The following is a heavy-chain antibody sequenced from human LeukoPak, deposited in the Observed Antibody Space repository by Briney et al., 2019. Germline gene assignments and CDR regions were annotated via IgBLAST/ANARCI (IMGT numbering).Heavy chain of an antibody. V-gene: IGHV3-21*01. CDR1: GFIFSTYN. J-gene: IGHJ5*02. Sequence: GGSLRLSCAASGFIFSTYNMNWVRQAPGKGLEWVSSISSSGSYIYYADSVKGRFTISRDNAKNSLYLQMNSLRAEDTAVYYCASVLTPYYYDSSGYPRWFDPWGQGTLVTVSS. CDR3: ASVLTPYYYDSSGYPRWFDP. CDR2: ISSSGSYI. D-gene: IGHD3-22*01.